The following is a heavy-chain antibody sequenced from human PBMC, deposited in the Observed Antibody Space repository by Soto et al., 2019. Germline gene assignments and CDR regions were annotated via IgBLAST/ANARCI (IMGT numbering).Heavy chain of an antibody. Sequence: GASVKVSCKASGGTFSSYAISWVRQAPGQGLEWMGGIIPIFGTANYAQKFQGRVTITADESTSTAYMELSSLRSEDTAVYYCARECLEDSVVVVAATPSAYYYYVMDVWGQGTMVTVSS. D-gene: IGHD2-15*01. CDR1: GGTFSSYA. V-gene: IGHV1-69*13. CDR2: IIPIFGTA. J-gene: IGHJ6*02. CDR3: ARECLEDSVVVVAATPSAYYYYVMDV.